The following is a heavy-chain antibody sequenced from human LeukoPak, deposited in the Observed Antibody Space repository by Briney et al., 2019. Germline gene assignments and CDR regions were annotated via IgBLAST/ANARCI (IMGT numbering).Heavy chain of an antibody. CDR3: ATGKVDY. J-gene: IGHJ4*02. V-gene: IGHV3-30*04. D-gene: IGHD4-23*01. CDR1: GFTFSSYA. Sequence: GGSLRLSCAASGFTFSSYAMHWVRQAPGKGLEWVAVISYDGSNKYYADSVKGRFTISRDNSKNTLYLQMNSLRAEDTAVYYCATGKVDYWGQGTLVTVSS. CDR2: ISYDGSNK.